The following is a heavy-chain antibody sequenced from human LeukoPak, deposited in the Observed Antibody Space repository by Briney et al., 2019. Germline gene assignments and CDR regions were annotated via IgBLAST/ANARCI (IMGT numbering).Heavy chain of an antibody. CDR2: IYYSGST. CDR3: ARGMTTVAYYYYGMDV. CDR1: GGSISSSSYY. Sequence: PSETLSLTCTVSGGSISSSSYYWGWIRQPPGKGLEWIVSIYYSGSTYYNPSLKSRVTISVDTSKNQFSLKLSSVTAADTAVYYCARGMTTVAYYYYGMDVWGQGTTVTVSS. V-gene: IGHV4-39*07. D-gene: IGHD4-23*01. J-gene: IGHJ6*02.